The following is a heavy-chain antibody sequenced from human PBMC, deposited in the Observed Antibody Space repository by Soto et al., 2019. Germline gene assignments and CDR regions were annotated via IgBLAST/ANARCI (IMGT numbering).Heavy chain of an antibody. J-gene: IGHJ4*02. CDR2: INPNSGGT. CDR3: ARDPYSSSPKLGYYFDY. CDR1: GYTFTNYY. V-gene: IGHV1-2*04. Sequence: ASVKVSCKTSGYTFTNYYMHWVRQAPGQGLEWMGWINPNSGGTNYAQKFQGWVTMTRDTSISTAYMELSRLRSDDTAVYYCARDPYSSSPKLGYYFDYWGQGTLVTVSS. D-gene: IGHD6-6*01.